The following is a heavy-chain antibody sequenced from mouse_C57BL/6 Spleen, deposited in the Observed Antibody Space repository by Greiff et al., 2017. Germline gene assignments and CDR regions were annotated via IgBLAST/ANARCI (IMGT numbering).Heavy chain of an antibody. CDR3: ARGGYSNYVGAMDY. D-gene: IGHD2-5*01. J-gene: IGHJ4*01. Sequence: EVQLVESEGGLVQPGSSMKLSCTASGFTFSDYYMAWVRQVPEKGLEWVAHINYDGSSTYYLDSLKSRFIISRDNAKNILYLQMSSLKSEDTATYYCARGGYSNYVGAMDYWGQGTSVTVSS. V-gene: IGHV5-16*01. CDR1: GFTFSDYY. CDR2: INYDGSST.